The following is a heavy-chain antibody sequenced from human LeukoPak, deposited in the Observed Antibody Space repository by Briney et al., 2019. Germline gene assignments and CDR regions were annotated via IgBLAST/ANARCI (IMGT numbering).Heavy chain of an antibody. V-gene: IGHV3-23*01. CDR3: AKDQEQRLEIDY. J-gene: IGHJ4*02. Sequence: PGGSLRLSCAASGFTFSSYAMSWVRQAPGKGLEWVSGISGSGGVTYYADSVKGRFTISRDNSKNTLYLQMNSLRAEDTAVYYCAKDQEQRLEIDYWGQGTLVTVSS. CDR1: GFTFSSYA. D-gene: IGHD6-25*01. CDR2: ISGSGGVT.